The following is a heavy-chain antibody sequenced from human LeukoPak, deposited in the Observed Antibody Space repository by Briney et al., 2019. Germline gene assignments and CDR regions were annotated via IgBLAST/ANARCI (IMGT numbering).Heavy chain of an antibody. CDR1: GFTFSSYA. V-gene: IGHV3-30-3*01. CDR3: ARGIVVVPAALFDY. J-gene: IGHJ4*02. Sequence: GGSLRLSCAASGFTFSSYAMHWVRQAPGKGLEWVAVISYDGSNKYYADSVKGRFTISRDNSKNTLYLQMNSLRAEDTAEYYCARGIVVVPAALFDYWGQGTLVTVSS. D-gene: IGHD2-2*01. CDR2: ISYDGSNK.